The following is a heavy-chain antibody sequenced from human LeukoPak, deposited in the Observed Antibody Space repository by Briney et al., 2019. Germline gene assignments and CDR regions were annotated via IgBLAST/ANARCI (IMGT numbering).Heavy chain of an antibody. V-gene: IGHV3-30*04. Sequence: GGSLRLSCAASGFTFSNYVIHWVRQAPGKGLEWVAVISYDGSNKYYADSVKGRFTISRDNAKNSLYLQMNSLRAEDTAVYYCAELGITMIGGVWGKGTTVTISS. CDR2: ISYDGSNK. J-gene: IGHJ6*04. CDR3: AELGITMIGGV. D-gene: IGHD3-10*02. CDR1: GFTFSNYV.